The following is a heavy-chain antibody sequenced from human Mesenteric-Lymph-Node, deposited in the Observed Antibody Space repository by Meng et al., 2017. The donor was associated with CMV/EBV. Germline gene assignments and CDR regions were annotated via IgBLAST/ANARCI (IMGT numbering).Heavy chain of an antibody. CDR3: ASNLRLGYSSYYFDY. D-gene: IGHD6-13*01. J-gene: IGHJ4*02. CDR1: GGTVSSYA. Sequence: SGGTVSSYAVSWVRQAPGQGLEWMGGSNHIFGTTNYAQRCQGRVTVTADKSTSTTYMELSSLRSEDTAVYYCASNLRLGYSSYYFDYWGQGTLVTVSS. V-gene: IGHV1-69*06. CDR2: SNHIFGTT.